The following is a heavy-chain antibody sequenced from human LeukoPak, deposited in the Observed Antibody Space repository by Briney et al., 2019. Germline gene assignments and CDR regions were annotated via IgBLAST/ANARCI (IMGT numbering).Heavy chain of an antibody. J-gene: IGHJ4*02. CDR2: IIPIFGTA. CDR3: ARGGVFYYDSSPFYD. D-gene: IGHD3-22*01. V-gene: IGHV1-69*05. Sequence: ASVKVSCKASGGTFSRYPISWVRQAPGQGLEWMGRIIPIFGTANYAQKFQGRVTITTDESTSTAYMELSSLRSEDTAVYYCARGGVFYYDSSPFYDGGQVTLVTVPS. CDR1: GGTFSRYP.